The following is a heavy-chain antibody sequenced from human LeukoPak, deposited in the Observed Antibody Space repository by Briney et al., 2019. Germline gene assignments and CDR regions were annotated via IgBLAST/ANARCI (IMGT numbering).Heavy chain of an antibody. D-gene: IGHD2-15*01. CDR2: IRSKAYGGTT. CDR3: TRDDEGYCSGGSCLGYFDY. Sequence: PVGSLRLSCTASGFTFGDYAMSWFRQAPGKGLEWVGFIRSKAYGGTTEYAASVKGRFTISRDDSKSIAYLQMNSLKTEDTAVYYCTRDDEGYCSGGSCLGYFDYWGQGTLVTVSS. J-gene: IGHJ4*02. V-gene: IGHV3-49*03. CDR1: GFTFGDYA.